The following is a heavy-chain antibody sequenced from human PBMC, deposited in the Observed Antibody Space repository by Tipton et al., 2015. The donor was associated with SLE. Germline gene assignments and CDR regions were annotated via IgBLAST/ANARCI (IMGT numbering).Heavy chain of an antibody. CDR1: GGTFSSYA. CDR2: INTNTGNP. V-gene: IGHV7-4-1*02. Sequence: QLVQSGAEVKKPGSSVKVSCKASGGTFSSYAISWVRQAPGQGLEWMGWINTNTGNPTYAQGFTGRFVFSLDTSASTAYLQISSLKAEDTAVYYCARDMPSESSGWPNAFDIWGQGTMVTVSS. D-gene: IGHD6-19*01. J-gene: IGHJ3*02. CDR3: ARDMPSESSGWPNAFDI.